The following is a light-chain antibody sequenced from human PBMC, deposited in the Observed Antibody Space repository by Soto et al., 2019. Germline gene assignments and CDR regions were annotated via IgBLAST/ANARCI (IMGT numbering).Light chain of an antibody. V-gene: IGLV6-57*04. J-gene: IGLJ2*01. Sequence: NFMLTQPHSVSGSPGKTVTISCTRSSGSIASNYVQWYQQRPGSAPTTMIYDDNVRPSGVPDRFSGSIDSSSNSASLTISGLETEDEAEYYCQSYDSNNPVVFGGGTKVTVL. CDR3: QSYDSNNPVV. CDR2: DDN. CDR1: SGSIASNY.